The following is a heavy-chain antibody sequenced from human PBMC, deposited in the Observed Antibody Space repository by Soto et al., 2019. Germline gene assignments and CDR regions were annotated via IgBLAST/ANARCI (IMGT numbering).Heavy chain of an antibody. D-gene: IGHD1-26*01. CDR2: IDPSDSYT. CDR1: GYSFSSYW. CDR3: ARESGSYQYYYGMDV. Sequence: GESLKISCKGSGYSFSSYWIAWVRQMPGKGLEWMGRIDPSDSYTNYSPSFQGHVTISADKSISTAYLQWSSLKASDTAMYYCARESGSYQYYYGMDVWGQGTTVTVSS. V-gene: IGHV5-10-1*01. J-gene: IGHJ6*02.